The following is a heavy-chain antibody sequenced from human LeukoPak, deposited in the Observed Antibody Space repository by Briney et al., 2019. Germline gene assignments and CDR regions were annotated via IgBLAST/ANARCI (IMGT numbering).Heavy chain of an antibody. CDR2: ISYDGSNK. V-gene: IGHV3-30-3*01. J-gene: IGHJ5*02. CDR1: GFTFSSYA. CDR3: ARASRPSMVRGALLFDP. Sequence: GGSLRLSCAASGFTFSSYAMHWVRQAPGKGLEWVAVISYDGSNKYYADSVKGRFTISRDNSKNTLYLQMNSLRAEDTAVYYCARASRPSMVRGALLFDPWGQGTLVTVSS. D-gene: IGHD3-10*01.